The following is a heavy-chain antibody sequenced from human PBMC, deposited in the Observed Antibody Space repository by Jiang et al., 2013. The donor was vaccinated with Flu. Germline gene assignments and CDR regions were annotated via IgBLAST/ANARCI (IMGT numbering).Heavy chain of an antibody. CDR3: ARTLSGTTFDY. Sequence: PTQTLTLTCTFSGFSLSTNGMRVSWIRQPPGKALEWLARIDWDDDKFYSTSLKIRLTISKDTSKNQVVLTMTNMDPVDTATYYCARTLSGTTFDYWGQGTLVTVSS. D-gene: IGHD1-1*01. V-gene: IGHV2-70*04. J-gene: IGHJ4*02. CDR2: IDWDDDK. CDR1: GFSLSTNGMR.